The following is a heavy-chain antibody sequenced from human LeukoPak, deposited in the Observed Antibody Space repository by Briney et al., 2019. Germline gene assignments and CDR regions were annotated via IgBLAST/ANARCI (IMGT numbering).Heavy chain of an antibody. CDR2: IIPIFGTA. V-gene: IGHV1-69*05. J-gene: IGHJ3*02. CDR3: ARDLVGVVVPAAMENDAFDI. CDR1: GGTFSSYA. Sequence: GASVKVSCKASGGTFSSYAISWVRQAPGQGLEWMGRIIPIFGTANYARKFQGRVTITTDESTSTAYMELSSLRSEDTAVYYCARDLVGVVVPAAMENDAFDIWGQGTMVTVSS. D-gene: IGHD2-2*01.